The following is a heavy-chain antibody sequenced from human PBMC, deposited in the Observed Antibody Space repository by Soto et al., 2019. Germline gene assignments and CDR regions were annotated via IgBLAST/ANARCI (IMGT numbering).Heavy chain of an antibody. V-gene: IGHV4-34*01. CDR2: INHSGST. D-gene: IGHD2-2*01. CDR1: GVSFSGYY. CDR3: ARGHIVVVPAAQGWFDP. Sequence: SETLSLTCAVYGVSFSGYYWSWIRQPPGKGLEWIGEINHSGSTNYNPSLKSRVTISVDTSKNQFSLKLSSVTAADTAVYYCARGHIVVVPAAQGWFDPWGQGTLVTAPQ. J-gene: IGHJ5*02.